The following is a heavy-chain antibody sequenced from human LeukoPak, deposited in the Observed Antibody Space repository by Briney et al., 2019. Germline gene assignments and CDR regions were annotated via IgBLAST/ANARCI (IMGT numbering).Heavy chain of an antibody. V-gene: IGHV1-2*02. J-gene: IGHJ4*02. Sequence: APVKVSCKASGYTFTGSDMHWVRRAPGQGLEGMGWINPNNGGTNYAQKFQGRVTMTRDTSISTAYMELSRLRSDDTAVYYCARQGSSWDFDYWGQGTLVTVSS. D-gene: IGHD6-13*01. CDR2: INPNNGGT. CDR1: GYTFTGSD. CDR3: ARQGSSWDFDY.